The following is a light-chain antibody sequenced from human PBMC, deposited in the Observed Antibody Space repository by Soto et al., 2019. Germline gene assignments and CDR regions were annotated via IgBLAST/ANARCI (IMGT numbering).Light chain of an antibody. CDR2: GNN. J-gene: IGLJ3*02. CDR1: RSNIGAAYD. Sequence: QPVLTQPPSVSGAPGQRVTISCTGSRSNIGAAYDVHWYQQVPGTAPKVLIYGNNNRPSGVPDRFSGSKSGTSASLAITGLQAEDEADYYCQSYDSSLSGWVFGGGTKLTVL. CDR3: QSYDSSLSGWV. V-gene: IGLV1-40*01.